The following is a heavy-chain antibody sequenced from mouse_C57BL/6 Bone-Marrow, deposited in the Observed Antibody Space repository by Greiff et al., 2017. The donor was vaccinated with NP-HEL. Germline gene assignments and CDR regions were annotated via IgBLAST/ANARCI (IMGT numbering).Heavy chain of an antibody. Sequence: VQLQQSGAELVRPGASVKLSCTASGFNIKDDYMHWVKQRPEQGLEWIGWIDPENGDTEYASKFQGKATITADTSSNTAYLQLSSLTAEDTAVYYCTTSPRPYWGQGTLVTVSA. CDR2: IDPENGDT. V-gene: IGHV14-4*01. CDR1: GFNIKDDY. CDR3: TTSPRPY. J-gene: IGHJ3*01.